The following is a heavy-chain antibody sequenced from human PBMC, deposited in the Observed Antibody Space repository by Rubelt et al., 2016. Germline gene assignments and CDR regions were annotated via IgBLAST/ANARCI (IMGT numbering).Heavy chain of an antibody. Sequence: LLESGGGLVQPGGSLRLSCAASGFTFSSYAMNWVRQAPGKGLEWVSAISGSGGSTYYADSVKGRFTISRDNSKNTLYLQMNSLRAEDTAVYYCARDRDYYDSSGYLEYWGQGTLVTVSS. CDR2: ISGSGGST. J-gene: IGHJ4*02. CDR1: GFTFSSYA. D-gene: IGHD3-22*01. CDR3: ARDRDYYDSSGYLEY. V-gene: IGHV3-23*01.